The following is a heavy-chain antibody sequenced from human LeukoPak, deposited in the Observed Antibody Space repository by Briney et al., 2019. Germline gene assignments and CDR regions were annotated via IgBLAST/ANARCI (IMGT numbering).Heavy chain of an antibody. J-gene: IGHJ4*02. D-gene: IGHD2-21*01. Sequence: SETLSLTCSVSAGSITSHYWGWIRQRPGHGLEGIGYIYYSGSTNYNPSLKSRVTMSVDTSKNQFSLKLSSVTAADTAVYYCARDGGDPYNAADYWGQGTLVTVSS. CDR3: ARDGGDPYNAADY. CDR1: AGSITSHY. CDR2: IYYSGST. V-gene: IGHV4-59*11.